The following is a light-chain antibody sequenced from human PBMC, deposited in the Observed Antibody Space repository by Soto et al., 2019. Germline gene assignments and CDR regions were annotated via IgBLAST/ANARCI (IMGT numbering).Light chain of an antibody. Sequence: QSALTQPASVSGSPGPSITISCTGTSSDVGDNNYVSWYQQHPGKAPKLMIYDVNNRPSGVSNRFSGSKAGNTASLTISWLQAEDEADYYCRSYISSNVIFGGGTQLPVL. CDR2: DVN. CDR1: SSDVGDNNY. CDR3: RSYISSNVI. J-gene: IGLJ2*01. V-gene: IGLV2-14*01.